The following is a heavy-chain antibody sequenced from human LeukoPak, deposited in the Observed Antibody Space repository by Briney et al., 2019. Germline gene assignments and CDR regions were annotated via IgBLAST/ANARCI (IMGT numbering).Heavy chain of an antibody. J-gene: IGHJ4*02. Sequence: SETLSPTCTVSGGSISSDYWSWIRQPPGKGLEWIGYIYYSGSTNYNPSLKSRVTISVDTSKNQFSLKLSSVTAADTAVYYCARVYYDGSGYNFDYWGQGTLVTASS. CDR2: IYYSGST. CDR1: GGSISSDY. D-gene: IGHD3-22*01. CDR3: ARVYYDGSGYNFDY. V-gene: IGHV4-59*01.